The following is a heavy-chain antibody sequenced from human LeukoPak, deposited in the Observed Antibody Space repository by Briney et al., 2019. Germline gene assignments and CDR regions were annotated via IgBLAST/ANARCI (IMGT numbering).Heavy chain of an antibody. CDR3: ARGGYYGDFDY. CDR2: IKSKTDGGTT. J-gene: IGHJ4*02. V-gene: IGHV3-15*01. D-gene: IGHD3-3*01. CDR1: GFSFNNAW. Sequence: PGGSLRLSCAASGFSFNNAWMNWVRQAPGKGLEWVGRIKSKTDGGTTDYAAPVKGRFTISRDDSKKTLYMQMNSLKTEDTAVYYCARGGYYGDFDYWGQGTLVTVSS.